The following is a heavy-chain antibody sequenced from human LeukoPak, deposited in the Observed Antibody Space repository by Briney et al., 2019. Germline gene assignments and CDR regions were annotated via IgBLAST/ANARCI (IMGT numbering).Heavy chain of an antibody. CDR1: GYTFTGYY. D-gene: IGHD6-6*01. CDR2: INPYSSDT. CDR3: ARKNGVLDAFDI. Sequence: AVNVSCKASGYTFTGYYMHGVRQAPGQGGEGMGWINPYSSDTNYAQHFQGRVTMTRDTSINTAYMELSRLRSDDTAVFYCARKNGVLDAFDIWGQGPLVPVSS. J-gene: IGHJ3*02. V-gene: IGHV1-2*02.